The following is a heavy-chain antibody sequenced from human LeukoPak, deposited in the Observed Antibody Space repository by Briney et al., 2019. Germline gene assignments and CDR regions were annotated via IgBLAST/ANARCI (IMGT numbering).Heavy chain of an antibody. D-gene: IGHD3-16*01. V-gene: IGHV1-69*05. CDR1: GGTFGSYA. J-gene: IGHJ6*02. Sequence: ASVKVSCKASGGTFGSYAISWVRQAPGQGLEWMGGIIPIFGTANYAQKFQGRVTMTRDTSTSTVYMELSSLRSEDTAVYYCAREGVYYYYGMDVWGQGTTVTVSS. CDR2: IIPIFGTA. CDR3: AREGVYYYYGMDV.